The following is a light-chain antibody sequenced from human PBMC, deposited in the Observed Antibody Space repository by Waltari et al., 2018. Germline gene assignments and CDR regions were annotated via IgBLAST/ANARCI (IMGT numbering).Light chain of an antibody. CDR3: QNHERLPAT. J-gene: IGKJ1*01. V-gene: IGKV3-20*01. Sequence: IVLTQSPGTLSLSPGERATLSCRASQSVSRYLAWYQQSPGQAPRLLIYAASTRATGIPDRFSGRGYGTDFTLTISRLEPEDVAVYYCQNHERLPATFGQGTKVEIK. CDR2: AAS. CDR1: QSVSRY.